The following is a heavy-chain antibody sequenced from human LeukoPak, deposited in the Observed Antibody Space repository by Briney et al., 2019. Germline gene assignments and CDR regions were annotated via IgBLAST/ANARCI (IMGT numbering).Heavy chain of an antibody. D-gene: IGHD3-10*01. CDR2: FDPEDGET. CDR1: GYTLTELS. Sequence: ASVKVSCKVSGYTLTELSMHWVRQAPGKGLEWMGGFDPEDGETIYAQKFQGRVTMTEDTSTDTAYMELSSLGSEDTAVYYCARSHYYGSGTSSTDDYWGQGTLVTVSS. V-gene: IGHV1-24*01. J-gene: IGHJ4*02. CDR3: ARSHYYGSGTSSTDDY.